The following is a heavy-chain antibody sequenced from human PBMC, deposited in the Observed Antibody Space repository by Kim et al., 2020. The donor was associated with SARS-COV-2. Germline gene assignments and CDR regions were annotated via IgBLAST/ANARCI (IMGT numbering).Heavy chain of an antibody. J-gene: IGHJ4*02. CDR3: ASRGSKWELKLG. CDR2: INSDGSST. Sequence: GGSLRLSCAASGFTFSSYWMHRVRQAPGKGLVWVSRINSDGSSTSYADSVKGRFTISRDNAKNTLYLQMNSLRAEDTAVYYCASRGSKWELKLGWGQGTLVTVSS. CDR1: GFTFSSYW. D-gene: IGHD1-26*01. V-gene: IGHV3-74*01.